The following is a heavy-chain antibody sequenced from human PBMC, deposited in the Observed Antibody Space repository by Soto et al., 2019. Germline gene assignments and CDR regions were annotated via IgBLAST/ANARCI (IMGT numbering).Heavy chain of an antibody. CDR2: ISPYNDYT. Sequence: QVQLVQSAGEVKKPGASVKVSCKASGYTFIRYGITRVRQAPGQGLEWMGWISPYNDYTIYAQKLQGRVTMTTDTSTRTVYLDLRSLKSDDTAVYYCARGGYYDNTWGKLSHYGLDVWGQGTSVTVSS. CDR1: GYTFIRYG. CDR3: ARGGYYDNTWGKLSHYGLDV. J-gene: IGHJ6*02. D-gene: IGHD3-16*01. V-gene: IGHV1-18*01.